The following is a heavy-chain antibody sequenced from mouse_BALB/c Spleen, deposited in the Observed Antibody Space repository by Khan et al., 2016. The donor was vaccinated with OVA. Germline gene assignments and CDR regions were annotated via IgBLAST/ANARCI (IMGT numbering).Heavy chain of an antibody. Sequence: QVQLKQSGPELVKPGASVRISCKASGYTFTTYYIHWVKQRPGQGLEWIGWIYPGSFNTNYNEKFKGKATLTADKSSNTAYMQLSSLTYEDAAVYFCARDDYILGGAVDYWGQGTSVTVSS. CDR2: IYPGSFNT. D-gene: IGHD2-4*01. V-gene: IGHV1S56*01. J-gene: IGHJ4*01. CDR3: ARDDYILGGAVDY. CDR1: GYTFTTYY.